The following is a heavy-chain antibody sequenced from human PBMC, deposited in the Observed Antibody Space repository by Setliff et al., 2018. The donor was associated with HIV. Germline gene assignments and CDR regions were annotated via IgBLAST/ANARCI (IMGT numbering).Heavy chain of an antibody. CDR1: GGSFSDYY. Sequence: SETLSLTCEVYGGSFSDYYYTWIRQSPGKGLEWIGEINHSANTMDNASLKGRVTLSVDASKSQFSLKLTSVTAADTAVYYCARVSSTYWYSIFRNYYYHMDVWGKGPRSPSP. D-gene: IGHD2-8*02. V-gene: IGHV4-34*01. CDR3: ARVSSTYWYSIFRNYYYHMDV. CDR2: INHSANT. J-gene: IGHJ6*03.